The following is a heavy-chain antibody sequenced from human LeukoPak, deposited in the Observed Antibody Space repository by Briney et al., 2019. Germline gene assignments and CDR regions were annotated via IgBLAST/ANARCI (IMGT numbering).Heavy chain of an antibody. CDR1: GFTFSSHY. CDR3: TRVEETATTAAIIRKYSYYYYYMDV. D-gene: IGHD4-11*01. Sequence: GGSLRLSCAASGFTFSSHYMSWVRQAPGKGLEWVANIKQDGSEKHYVDSVKGRFTISRDNAKNSLYLQMSSLRAEDTAVYYCTRVEETATTAAIIRKYSYYYYYMDVWGKGNTVTVSS. J-gene: IGHJ6*03. CDR2: IKQDGSEK. V-gene: IGHV3-7*01.